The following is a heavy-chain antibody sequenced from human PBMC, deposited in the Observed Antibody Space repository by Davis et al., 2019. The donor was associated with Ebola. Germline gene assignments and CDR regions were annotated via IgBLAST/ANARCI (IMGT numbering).Heavy chain of an antibody. CDR3: TREEGLLWFGKLLYRVDYYYGMDV. CDR1: GFTFGDYA. V-gene: IGHV3-49*04. D-gene: IGHD3-10*01. CDR2: IRSKAYGGTT. Sequence: GESLKISCTASGFTFGDYAMSWVRQAPGKGLEWVGFIRSKAYGGTTEYAASVKGRFTISRDDSKSIAYLQMNSLKTEDTAVYYCTREEGLLWFGKLLYRVDYYYGMDVWGQGTTVTVSS. J-gene: IGHJ6*02.